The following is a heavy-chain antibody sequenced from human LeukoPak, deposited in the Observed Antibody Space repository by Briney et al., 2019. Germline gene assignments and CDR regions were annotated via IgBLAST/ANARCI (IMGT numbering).Heavy chain of an antibody. Sequence: SETLSSTFPAPDASIGSGGYSWSWIRQPPGKGLERIGYIYHSGSTYYNPSLKSRVTISVDRSKNQFSLKLSSVTAADTAVYYCARGVPAAIGAFDIWGQGTMVTVSS. CDR1: DASIGSGGYS. J-gene: IGHJ3*02. V-gene: IGHV4-30-2*01. D-gene: IGHD2-2*01. CDR3: ARGVPAAIGAFDI. CDR2: IYHSGST.